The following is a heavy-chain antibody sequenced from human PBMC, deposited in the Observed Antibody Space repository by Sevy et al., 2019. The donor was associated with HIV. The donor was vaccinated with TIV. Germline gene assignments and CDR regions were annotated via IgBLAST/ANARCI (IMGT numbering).Heavy chain of an antibody. J-gene: IGHJ4*01. Sequence: GGSLRLSCAASGFTFNNYGVHWVRQAPGKGLEWVAFIGFDGSDKNYADSVKGRFTISRDNSQNTMYMQMNSLRPDDTAVYYCAKNTAAAGVGGFDYWGHGTLVTVSS. CDR3: AKNTAAAGVGGFDY. D-gene: IGHD6-13*01. V-gene: IGHV3-30*02. CDR2: IGFDGSDK. CDR1: GFTFNNYG.